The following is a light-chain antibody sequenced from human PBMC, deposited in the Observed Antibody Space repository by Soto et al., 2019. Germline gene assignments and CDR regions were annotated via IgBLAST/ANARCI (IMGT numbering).Light chain of an antibody. CDR1: QSVSSSY. J-gene: IGKJ1*01. CDR3: QTYGSSTGT. CDR2: GAS. V-gene: IGKV3-20*01. Sequence: EIVLTQSPGTLSLSPGERATLSCRASQSVSSSYLAWYQQKPGQAPRLLIYGASSRATGIPDRFSGSGSGTDFTLTISRLEPEDFAVYYCQTYGSSTGTFGQGTKVDIK.